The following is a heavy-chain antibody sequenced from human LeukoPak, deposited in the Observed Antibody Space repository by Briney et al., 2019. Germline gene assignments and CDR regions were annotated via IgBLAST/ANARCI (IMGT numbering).Heavy chain of an antibody. J-gene: IGHJ1*01. CDR3: ARDVVLLPAVTGGQH. CDR1: GYTFTSYY. CDR2: INPNSGGT. V-gene: IGHV1-2*02. Sequence: VASVKVSCKASGYTFTSYYMHWVRQAPGQGLEWMGWINPNSGGTNYAQKFQGRVTMTRDTSISTASMELSSLRSDDTAVYYCARDVVLLPAVTGGQHWGQGTLVIVSS. D-gene: IGHD2-15*01.